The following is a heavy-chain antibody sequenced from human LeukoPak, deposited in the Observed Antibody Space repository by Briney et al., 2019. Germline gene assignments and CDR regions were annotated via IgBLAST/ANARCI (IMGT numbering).Heavy chain of an antibody. J-gene: IGHJ3*02. CDR1: GYTFTSYA. V-gene: IGHV7-4-1*01. Sequence: ASVKVSCKASGYTFTSYAMNWVRQAPGQGLEWMGWINTNTGNPTYAQGFTGRFVFSFDTSVSTAYLQICSLKAEDTAVYYCAREDGIAVAGTDAFDIWGQGTMVTVSS. CDR2: INTNTGNP. D-gene: IGHD6-19*01. CDR3: AREDGIAVAGTDAFDI.